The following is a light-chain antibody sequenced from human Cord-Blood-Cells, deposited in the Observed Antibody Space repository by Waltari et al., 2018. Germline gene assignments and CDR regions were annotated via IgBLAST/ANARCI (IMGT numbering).Light chain of an antibody. CDR3: QQYYSTPRT. V-gene: IGKV4-1*01. CDR1: QSVLYSSNNKNY. J-gene: IGKJ1*01. CDR2: CAS. Sequence: DIVMTQSPDSLAVSLGERATINCKSSQSVLYSSNNKNYLAWYQQKPGQPPKLLIYCASTRESGVPDRFSGSGSGTDFTLTISSLQAEDVAVYYCQQYYSTPRTFSQGTKVEIK.